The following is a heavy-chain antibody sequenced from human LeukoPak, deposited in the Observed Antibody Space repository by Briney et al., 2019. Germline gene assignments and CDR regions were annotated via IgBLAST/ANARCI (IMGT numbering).Heavy chain of an antibody. D-gene: IGHD4-11*01. J-gene: IGHJ6*02. V-gene: IGHV1-69*05. Sequence: ASVKVSCKASGGTFSSYAISWVRQAPGQGLEWMGGIIPIFGTANYAQKFQGRVTMTRDTSTSTVYMELSSLRSEDTAVYYCARGHSNSFYYYYGMDVWGQGTTVTVSS. CDR3: ARGHSNSFYYYYGMDV. CDR1: GGTFSSYA. CDR2: IIPIFGTA.